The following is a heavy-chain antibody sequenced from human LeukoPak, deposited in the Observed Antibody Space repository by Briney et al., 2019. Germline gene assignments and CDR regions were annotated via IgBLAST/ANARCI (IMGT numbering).Heavy chain of an antibody. CDR2: INPNSGGT. CDR1: GYTFTGYY. Sequence: ASVKVSHKASGYTFTGYYMHWGRQAPGQGLGWRGWINPNSGGTNYAQQFQGRVTMTRDPSISTAYMELSSLRSDDTAVYYCARGPSVVRDVSYFDYWRQGTVVTVSS. J-gene: IGHJ4*02. CDR3: ARGPSVVRDVSYFDY. D-gene: IGHD2-2*01. V-gene: IGHV1-2*02.